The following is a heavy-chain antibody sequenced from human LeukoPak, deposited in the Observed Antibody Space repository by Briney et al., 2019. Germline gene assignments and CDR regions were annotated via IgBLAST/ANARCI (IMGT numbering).Heavy chain of an antibody. J-gene: IGHJ6*03. Sequence: SETLSLTCTVSGGSISSYYWSWIRQPAGKGLEWIGRIYTSGSTNYNPSPKSRVTMSVDTSKNQFSLKLSSVTAADTAVYYCARDSAVADYYYYCYMDVWGKGTTVTVSS. CDR2: IYTSGST. D-gene: IGHD6-19*01. V-gene: IGHV4-4*07. CDR1: GGSISSYY. CDR3: ARDSAVADYYYYCYMDV.